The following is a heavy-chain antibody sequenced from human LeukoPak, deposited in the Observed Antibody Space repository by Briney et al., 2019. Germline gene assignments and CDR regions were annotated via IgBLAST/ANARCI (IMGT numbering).Heavy chain of an antibody. CDR2: VSCSSSYI. V-gene: IGHV3-21*01. CDR3: AADFWSGSMDV. J-gene: IGHJ6*03. Sequence: GGSLRLSCAASGFTFSSYSMNWVRQAPGKGLEWVSSVSCSSSYIYYADSVKGRFTISRDNAKNSLYLQMNSLRAEDTAVFYCAADFWSGSMDVWGKGTTVTVSS. CDR1: GFTFSSYS. D-gene: IGHD3-3*01.